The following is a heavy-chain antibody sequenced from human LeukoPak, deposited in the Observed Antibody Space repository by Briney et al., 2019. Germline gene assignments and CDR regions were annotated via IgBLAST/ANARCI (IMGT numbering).Heavy chain of an antibody. CDR3: ATSYSSSWYLGY. Sequence: ASVKVSCKASGGTFSSYAISWVRQAPGQGLEWMGGIIPIFGTANYAQKFQGRVTITADESTSTAYMELSSLRSEDTAVYYCATSYSSSWYLGYWGQGTLVTVSS. D-gene: IGHD6-13*01. CDR2: IIPIFGTA. J-gene: IGHJ4*02. V-gene: IGHV1-69*13. CDR1: GGTFSSYA.